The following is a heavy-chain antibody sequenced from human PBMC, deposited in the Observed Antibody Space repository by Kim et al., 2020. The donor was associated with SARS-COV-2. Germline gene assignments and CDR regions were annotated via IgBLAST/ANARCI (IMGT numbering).Heavy chain of an antibody. CDR2: IWYDGSNK. D-gene: IGHD3-10*01. CDR3: ARELWFGESSGGDAFDI. V-gene: IGHV3-33*01. J-gene: IGHJ3*02. Sequence: GGSLRLSCAASGFTFSSYGMHWVRQAPGKGLEWVAVIWYDGSNKYYADSVKGRFTISRDNPKNTLYLQMNSLRAEDTAVYYCARELWFGESSGGDAFDIWGQGTMVTVSS. CDR1: GFTFSSYG.